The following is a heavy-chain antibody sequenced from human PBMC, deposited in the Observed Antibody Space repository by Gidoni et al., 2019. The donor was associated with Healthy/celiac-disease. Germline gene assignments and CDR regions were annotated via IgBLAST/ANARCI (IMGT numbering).Heavy chain of an antibody. CDR2: ISGSGGST. J-gene: IGHJ3*02. CDR3: AKVFSRRAVAGNDAFDI. CDR1: GFTFSSYA. Sequence: EVQLLESGGGLVQPGGSLRLSCAASGFTFSSYAMSWFRRAPGKGLEWVSAISGSGGSTYYADSVKGRFTISRDKSKNTLYLQMNSLRAEDTAVYYCAKVFSRRAVAGNDAFDIWGQGTMVTVSS. V-gene: IGHV3-23*01. D-gene: IGHD6-19*01.